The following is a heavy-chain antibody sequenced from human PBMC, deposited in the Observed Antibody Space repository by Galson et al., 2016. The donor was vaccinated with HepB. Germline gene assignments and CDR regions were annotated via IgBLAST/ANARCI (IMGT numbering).Heavy chain of an antibody. Sequence: SLRLSCAVSAGTFKNYAMNWVRQAPGKGLEWVAAISGSGGRTSYEDSVRGRFTISRDNSKNTLFLQMSSLRAEDTAVYHCAKDEFLEGDYYYYGMDVWGQGTMVTVSS. J-gene: IGHJ6*02. CDR3: AKDEFLEGDYYYYGMDV. CDR1: AGTFKNYA. V-gene: IGHV3-23*01. CDR2: ISGSGGRT. D-gene: IGHD3-3*01.